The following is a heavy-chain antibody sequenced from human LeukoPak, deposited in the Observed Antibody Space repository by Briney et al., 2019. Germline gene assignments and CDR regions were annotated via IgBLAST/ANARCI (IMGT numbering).Heavy chain of an antibody. J-gene: IGHJ5*02. CDR2: ISSSSSTI. V-gene: IGHV3-48*01. CDR3: ARGGSPDYGDYNWFDP. Sequence: GGSLRLSCAASGFTFSTYSMNWVRQAPGKGLEWVSYISSSSSTIYYADSVKGRFTISRDNAKNSLYLQMNSLRAEDTAVCYCARGGSPDYGDYNWFDPWGQGTLVTVSS. CDR1: GFTFSTYS. D-gene: IGHD4-17*01.